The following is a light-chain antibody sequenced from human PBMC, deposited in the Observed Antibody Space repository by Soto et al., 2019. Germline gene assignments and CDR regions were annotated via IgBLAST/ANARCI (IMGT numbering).Light chain of an antibody. CDR1: QSVGTY. Sequence: EIVMTQSPATLSVSPGERATLSCRASQSVGTYLAWYQQKPGQAPRLLIYGASTRAAGISPRFSGGGSGTEXTLXXSSLQSEDFAVXYXQQYNDWPRTFGQGTKVGIK. V-gene: IGKV3-15*01. J-gene: IGKJ1*01. CDR2: GAS. CDR3: QQYNDWPRT.